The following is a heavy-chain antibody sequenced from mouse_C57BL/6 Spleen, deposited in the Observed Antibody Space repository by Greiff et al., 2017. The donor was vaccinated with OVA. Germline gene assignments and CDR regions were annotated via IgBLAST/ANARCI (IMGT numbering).Heavy chain of an antibody. Sequence: EVQLVESGGGLVKPGGSLKLSCAASGFTFSSYAMSWVRQTPEKRLEWVATISDGGSYTYYPDNVKGRFTISRDNAKNNLYLQMSHLKSEDTAMYYCARDLYAMGYWGQGTSVTVSS. CDR2: ISDGGSYT. V-gene: IGHV5-4*01. J-gene: IGHJ4*01. CDR3: ARDLYAMGY. CDR1: GFTFSSYA.